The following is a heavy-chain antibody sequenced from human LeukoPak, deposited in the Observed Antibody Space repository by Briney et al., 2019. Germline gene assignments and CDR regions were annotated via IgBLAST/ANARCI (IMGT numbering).Heavy chain of an antibody. V-gene: IGHV3-48*01. CDR3: ARDRGSSWYDY. J-gene: IGHJ4*02. Sequence: GGSLRLSCAASGFTFSSYAMHWVRQAPGKGLEWVSYISSSSGTIYYAASVKGRFTISRDNAKNSLYLQMNSLRAEDTAVYYCARDRGSSWYDYWGQGTLVTVSS. D-gene: IGHD6-13*01. CDR1: GFTFSSYA. CDR2: ISSSSGTI.